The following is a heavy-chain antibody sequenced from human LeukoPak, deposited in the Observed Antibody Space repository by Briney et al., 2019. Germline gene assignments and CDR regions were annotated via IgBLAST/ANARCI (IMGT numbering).Heavy chain of an antibody. CDR2: ISAYNGNT. CDR1: GYTFTSYG. Sequence: GASVKVSCKASGYTFTSYGISWVRQAPGQGLEWMGWISAYNGNTNYARKLQGRVTMTTDTSTSTAYMELRSLRSDDTAVYYCARADYGDYTDYFDYWGQGTLVTVSS. V-gene: IGHV1-18*01. CDR3: ARADYGDYTDYFDY. D-gene: IGHD4-17*01. J-gene: IGHJ4*02.